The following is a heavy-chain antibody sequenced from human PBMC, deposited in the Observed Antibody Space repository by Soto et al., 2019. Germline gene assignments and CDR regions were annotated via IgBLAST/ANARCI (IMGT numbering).Heavy chain of an antibody. V-gene: IGHV4-30-4*01. CDR1: GGSIGSGDYY. D-gene: IGHD1-26*01. J-gene: IGHJ4*02. Sequence: QVQLKESGPGLVKPSQTLSLTCSVSGGSIGSGDYYWSWVRQSPGKGLEWIGYIYYTGNTYYNPSLGIRVTFSVDTSQNRLSRRLSDVTVAGTSVYYCARDARRRADSGTRPLYYFDYWGQGSLVTVSS. CDR3: ARDARRRADSGTRPLYYFDY. CDR2: IYYTGNT.